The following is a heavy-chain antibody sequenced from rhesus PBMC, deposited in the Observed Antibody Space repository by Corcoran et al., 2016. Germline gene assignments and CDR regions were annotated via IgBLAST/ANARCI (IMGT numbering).Heavy chain of an antibody. D-gene: IGHD6-43*01. Sequence: QVQLQESGPGLVKPSETLSLTCAVSGGSISGGYDWRWGRQPQGKGLEWIGYIYGSSGSTTYNPSLNKRVTISKDTSKNQFSLKLSSVTAADTAVYYCARRGSSSYGDWGQGVLVTVSS. V-gene: IGHV4-76*01. CDR2: IYGSSGST. CDR3: ARRGSSSYGD. J-gene: IGHJ4*01. CDR1: GGSISGGYD.